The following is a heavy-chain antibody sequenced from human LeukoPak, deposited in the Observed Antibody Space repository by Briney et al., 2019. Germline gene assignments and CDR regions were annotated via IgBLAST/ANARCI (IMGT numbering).Heavy chain of an antibody. CDR2: IKKDGSEK. D-gene: IGHD6-19*01. CDR1: GFTFSSYW. J-gene: IGHJ4*02. V-gene: IGHV3-7*05. CDR3: ARHTSGQPFDY. Sequence: GGSLRLSCAASGFTFSSYWMNWVRQAPGKGLEWVAYIKKDGSEKYYVDSVKGRFTISRDNTKSSLYLQMNSLRAEDAAVYYCARHTSGQPFDYWGQGPLVTVSS.